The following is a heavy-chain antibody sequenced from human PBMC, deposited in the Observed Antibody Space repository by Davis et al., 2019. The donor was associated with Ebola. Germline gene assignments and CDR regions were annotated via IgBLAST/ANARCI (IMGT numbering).Heavy chain of an antibody. V-gene: IGHV4-39*01. CDR2: IYYSGST. Sequence: MPSETLSLTCAVYGGSFSSYYWGWIRQPPGKGLEWIGSIYYSGSTYYNPSLKSRVTISVDTSKNQFSLKLSSVTAADTAVYYCARQGATFDYWGQGTLVTVSS. CDR1: GGSFSSYY. J-gene: IGHJ4*02. CDR3: ARQGATFDY.